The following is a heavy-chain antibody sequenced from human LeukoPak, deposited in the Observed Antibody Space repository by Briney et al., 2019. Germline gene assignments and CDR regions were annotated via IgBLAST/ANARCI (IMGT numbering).Heavy chain of an antibody. V-gene: IGHV3-21*01. CDR2: ISSSSSYI. CDR3: ARAGMYYYGSGGDY. CDR1: GFTFSSYS. D-gene: IGHD3-10*01. J-gene: IGHJ4*02. Sequence: GGSLRLSCAASGFTFSSYSMNWVRQAPGKGLEWVSSISSSSSYIYYADSVKGRFTISRDNAKNSLYLQMNSLRAEDTAVYYCARAGMYYYGSGGDYWGQGTLVTVSS.